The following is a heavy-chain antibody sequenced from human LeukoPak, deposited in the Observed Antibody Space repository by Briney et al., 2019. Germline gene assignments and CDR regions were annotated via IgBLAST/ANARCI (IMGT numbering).Heavy chain of an antibody. D-gene: IGHD5-18*01. CDR1: GFTVSSNY. V-gene: IGHV3-66*02. CDR3: ASPLGYSYGLDY. J-gene: IGHJ4*02. CDR2: IYSGGST. Sequence: PGGSLRLSCAASGFTVSSNYMSWVRQAPGKGLEWVSVIYSGGSTYYAGSVKGRFTISRDNSKNTLYLQMNSLRAEDTAVYYCASPLGYSYGLDYWGQGTLVTVSS.